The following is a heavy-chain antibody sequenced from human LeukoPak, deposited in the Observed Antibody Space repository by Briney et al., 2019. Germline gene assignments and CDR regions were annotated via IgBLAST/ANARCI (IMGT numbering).Heavy chain of an antibody. CDR2: INPNSGGT. CDR1: GYSFTGHY. V-gene: IGHV1-2*02. Sequence: ASVKVSCKASGYSFTGHYMHWVRQAPGQGLEWMGWINPNSGGTNFAQKFQGRVTMTRGTSISTAYMELSRLKTDDTAVYYCARVDDSGGYRSWYFDYWGQGTLV. J-gene: IGHJ4*02. D-gene: IGHD3-22*01. CDR3: ARVDDSGGYRSWYFDY.